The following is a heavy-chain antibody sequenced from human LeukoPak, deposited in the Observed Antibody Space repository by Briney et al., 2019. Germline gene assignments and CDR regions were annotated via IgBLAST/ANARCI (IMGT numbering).Heavy chain of an antibody. D-gene: IGHD3-3*01. CDR3: ARDPAHDFWSGYRDAFDI. J-gene: IGHJ3*02. Sequence: GGSLRLSCAASGFTFSSYAMHWVRQAPGKGLEWVAVISYDGSNKYYADSVKGRFTISRDNSKNTLYLQMNSLRAEDTAVYYCARDPAHDFWSGYRDAFDIWGQGTMVTVSS. CDR2: ISYDGSNK. CDR1: GFTFSSYA. V-gene: IGHV3-30-3*01.